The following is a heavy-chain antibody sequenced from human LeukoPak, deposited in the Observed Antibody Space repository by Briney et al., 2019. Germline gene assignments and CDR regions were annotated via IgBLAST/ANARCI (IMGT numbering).Heavy chain of an antibody. J-gene: IGHJ4*02. CDR3: ARDDGGGYSFYLC. CDR2: IKPDGSEK. Sequence: GGSLRLSCTASGFTFSNFWMTWVRQTPGKGLEWVANIKPDGSEKYCVDSVKGRFTISRDNAKNSLYLQMNSLRAEDTAVYYCARDDGGGYSFYLCWGQGSLVTVSS. V-gene: IGHV3-7*01. D-gene: IGHD5-18*01. CDR1: GFTFSNFW.